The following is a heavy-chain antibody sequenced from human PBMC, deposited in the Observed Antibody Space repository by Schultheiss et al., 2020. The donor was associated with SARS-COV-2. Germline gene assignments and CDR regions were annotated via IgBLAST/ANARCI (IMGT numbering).Heavy chain of an antibody. V-gene: IGHV3-23*01. J-gene: IGHJ6*03. CDR1: GFTFSTYA. D-gene: IGHD4-11*01. CDR2: ISGDGVHT. Sequence: GGSLRLSCAASGFTFSTYAMTWVRQAPGKGLEWVSAISGDGVHTYYADSVKGRFTISRDNAKNTLYLQMNSLRAEDTAVYYCARDGRTTGSYYMDVWGKGTTVTVSS. CDR3: ARDGRTTGSYYMDV.